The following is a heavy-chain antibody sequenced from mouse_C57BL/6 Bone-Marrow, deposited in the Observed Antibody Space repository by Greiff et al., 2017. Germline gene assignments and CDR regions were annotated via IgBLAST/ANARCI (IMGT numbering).Heavy chain of an antibody. CDR3: ARSTTWLDY. V-gene: IGHV1-63*01. J-gene: IGHJ2*01. Sequence: QVHVKQSGAELVRPGTSVKMSCKASGYTFTNYWIGWAKQRPGHGLEWIGDIYPGGGYTNYNEKFKGKATLTADKSSSTASMQFRSLTSEDSTIYYCARSTTWLDYWGQGTTLTVSS. CDR2: IYPGGGYT. CDR1: GYTFTNYW. D-gene: IGHD2-1*01.